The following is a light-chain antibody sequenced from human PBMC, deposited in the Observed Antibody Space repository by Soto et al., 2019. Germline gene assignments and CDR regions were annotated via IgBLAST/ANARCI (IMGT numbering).Light chain of an antibody. V-gene: IGLV6-57*04. J-gene: IGLJ1*01. CDR3: QSYDSSNYV. CDR1: SGSIASNY. CDR2: EDN. Sequence: NFMLTQPHSVSESPGKTVTISGTRSSGSIASNYVQWYQQRPGSAPTTVIYEDNQRPSGVPDRFSGSIDSSSNSASLTISGLKTEDEADYYCQSYDSSNYVFGTGTKV.